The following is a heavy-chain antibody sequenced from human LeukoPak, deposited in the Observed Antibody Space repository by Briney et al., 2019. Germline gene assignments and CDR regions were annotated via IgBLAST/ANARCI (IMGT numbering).Heavy chain of an antibody. Sequence: GGSLRLSGAASGFTFTSYSMSWVRQAPGKGLEWVSGTSDRGDYTYYADSVKGRFTISRDSSKNTLFLQMNSLRAEDTALYFCARKAQYNGHYPLDYWGQGTLVTVSS. D-gene: IGHD1-7*01. CDR1: GFTFTSYS. J-gene: IGHJ4*02. CDR3: ARKAQYNGHYPLDY. CDR2: TSDRGDYT. V-gene: IGHV3-23*01.